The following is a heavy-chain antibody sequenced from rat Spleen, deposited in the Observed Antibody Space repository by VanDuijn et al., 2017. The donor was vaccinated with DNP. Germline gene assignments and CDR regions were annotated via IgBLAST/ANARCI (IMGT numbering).Heavy chain of an antibody. CDR2: ISYSGST. J-gene: IGHJ1*01. CDR3: ARGLNYGGYNYYWYFDF. D-gene: IGHD1-11*01. CDR1: GYSITSNY. Sequence: EVQLQESGPGLVKPSQSLSLTCSVTGYSITSNYWGWIRKFPGNKMEWMGYISYSGSTRNNPSLKSRISITRDTSENQFFLHLNSVTTEDTATYYCARGLNYGGYNYYWYFDFWGPGTMVTVSS. V-gene: IGHV3-1*01.